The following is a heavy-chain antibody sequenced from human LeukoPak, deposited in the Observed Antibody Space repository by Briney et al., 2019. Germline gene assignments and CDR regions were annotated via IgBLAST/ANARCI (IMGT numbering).Heavy chain of an antibody. J-gene: IGHJ5*02. CDR3: ARGNRAVAGKNWFDP. Sequence: SVKVSCKASGGTFSSYAISWVRQAPGQGLEWMGRIIPILGIANYAQKFQGRVTITADKSTSTAYMELSSLRSEDTAVYYCARGNRAVAGKNWFDPWGQGTLVTVSS. CDR1: GGTFSSYA. CDR2: IIPILGIA. V-gene: IGHV1-69*04. D-gene: IGHD6-19*01.